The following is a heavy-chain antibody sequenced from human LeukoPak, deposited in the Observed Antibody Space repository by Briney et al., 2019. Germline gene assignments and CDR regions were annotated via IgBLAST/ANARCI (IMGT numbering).Heavy chain of an antibody. J-gene: IGHJ4*02. V-gene: IGHV3-30*02. CDR2: IQYDGSNE. D-gene: IGHD3-9*01. CDR1: RFTFSSYG. CDR3: ARVMIHYDILTGYYSPYYFDY. Sequence: GGSLRLSCAASRFTFSSYGMHWVRQAPGKGLEWVAYIQYDGSNEQYADSVKGRFSISRDSSKNILYLQMNSLRAEDTAVYYCARVMIHYDILTGYYSPYYFDYWGQGTLVTVSS.